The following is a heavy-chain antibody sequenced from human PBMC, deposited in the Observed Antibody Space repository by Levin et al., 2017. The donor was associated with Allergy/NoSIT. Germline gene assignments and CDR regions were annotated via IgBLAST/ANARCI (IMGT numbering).Heavy chain of an antibody. CDR3: VRVAPYYDRLTTFSTDVFDI. V-gene: IGHV3-72*01. D-gene: IGHD3-3*01. J-gene: IGHJ3*02. CDR2: IRKKSHSYTT. CDR1: GFTFTEHF. Sequence: GESLKISCAASGFTFTEHFMDWVRQASGKGLEWLGRIRKKSHSYTTQYAASVKGRFTVSRDDSNNAVYLQMNSLKTEDTALYYCVRVAPYYDRLTTFSTDVFDIWGQGTMVTVSS.